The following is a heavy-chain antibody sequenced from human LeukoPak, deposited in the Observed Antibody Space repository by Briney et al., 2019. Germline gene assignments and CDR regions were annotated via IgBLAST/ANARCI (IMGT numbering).Heavy chain of an antibody. J-gene: IGHJ4*02. D-gene: IGHD3-22*01. CDR2: ISYDGSNK. V-gene: IGHV3-30-3*01. CDR3: ARHLSGYYDYLDY. Sequence: GGSLRLSCAASGFTFSSYAMHWVRQVPGKGLEWVAVISYDGSNKYYADSVKGRFTISRDNSKNTLYLQMNSLRAEDTAVYYCARHLSGYYDYLDYWGQGTLVTVSS. CDR1: GFTFSSYA.